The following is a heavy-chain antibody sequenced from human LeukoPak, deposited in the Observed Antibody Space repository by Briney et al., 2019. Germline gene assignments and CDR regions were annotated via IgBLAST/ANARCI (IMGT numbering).Heavy chain of an antibody. J-gene: IGHJ4*02. Sequence: GGSLRLSCAASGFSFSDYAMVWVRQAPGEGLEWVSAIGADGRGTDYADSVKGRFTISRDNSKNTVYLQMNSLRGEDAALYYCARRPGGTPDYWGLGTLVTVS. V-gene: IGHV3-23*01. CDR3: ARRPGGTPDY. CDR2: IGADGRGT. D-gene: IGHD1-26*01. CDR1: GFSFSDYA.